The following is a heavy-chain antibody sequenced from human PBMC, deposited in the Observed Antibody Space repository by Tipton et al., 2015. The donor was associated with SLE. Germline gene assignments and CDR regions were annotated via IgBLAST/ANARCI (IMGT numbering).Heavy chain of an antibody. V-gene: IGHV3-30*04. CDR3: ARVKNNWFDP. CDR1: GFTFNNYA. J-gene: IGHJ5*02. Sequence: SLRLSCAASGFTFNNYAMHWVRQAPGKGLEWVAVISYDGSNKYYADSVKGRFTISRDNSKNTLYLQMNSLRAEDTAVYYCARVKNNWFDPWGQGTLVTVSS. CDR2: ISYDGSNK.